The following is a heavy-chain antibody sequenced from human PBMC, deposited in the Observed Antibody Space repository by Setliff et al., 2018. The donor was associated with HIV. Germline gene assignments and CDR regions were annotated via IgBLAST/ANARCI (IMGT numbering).Heavy chain of an antibody. J-gene: IGHJ5*02. CDR1: GYTFTSNH. V-gene: IGHV1-46*01. CDR2: INPSGGDT. Sequence: ASVKVSCKASGYTFTSNHMHWGRQAPGQGLEWMGTINPSGGDTIYAPEFQGRVTMTTDTSTRTAYMELSGLTSEDTAVYFCIVNIVGPVTGLDRWGPGTQVTVSS. CDR3: IVNIVGPVTGLDR. D-gene: IGHD1-26*01.